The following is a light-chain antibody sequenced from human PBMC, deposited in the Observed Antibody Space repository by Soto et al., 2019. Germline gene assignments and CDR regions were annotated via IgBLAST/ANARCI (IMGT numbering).Light chain of an antibody. V-gene: IGLV3-21*02. Sequence: SYELTQPPSVSVAPGQTARITCGGNNIGIKSVHWYQQKPGQAPVLVVYDDSERPSGIPERFSGSNSGNTATLTITRVEAGDEADYDCQVWDSSSDHWVFGGGTKVTVL. CDR1: NIGIKS. CDR2: DDS. J-gene: IGLJ3*02. CDR3: QVWDSSSDHWV.